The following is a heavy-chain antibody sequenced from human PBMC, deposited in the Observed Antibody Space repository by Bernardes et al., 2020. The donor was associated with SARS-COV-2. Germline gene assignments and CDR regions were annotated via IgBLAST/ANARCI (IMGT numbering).Heavy chain of an antibody. CDR3: ASRHSSFAFYGLDV. CDR1: GYTFTDFY. J-gene: IGHJ6*02. CDR2: IDPKSGAT. V-gene: IGHV1-2*02. D-gene: IGHD6-19*01. Sequence: ASVEVCCKTSGYTFTDFYIHWLRQAPGQRLEWMGWIDPKSGATNYEQKFQGRVTMTRDASSSTVYMELNWLRLDDTAMYYCASRHSSFAFYGLDVWGQGTTVIVSS.